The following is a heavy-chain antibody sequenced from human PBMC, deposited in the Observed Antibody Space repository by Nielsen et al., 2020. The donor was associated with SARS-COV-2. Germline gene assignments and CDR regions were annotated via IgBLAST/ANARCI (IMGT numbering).Heavy chain of an antibody. CDR2: ISSSGSYI. Sequence: GESLKISFGASGLTFSTYSMMWVRQAHGEGLEWVSHISSSGSYIYYAHSVKGRFTISRDNAKNSVYLQMNSLRAEDTAVYYCATDQYCPNGICSSGGRDYWGQGTLVAVSS. V-gene: IGHV3-21*01. D-gene: IGHD2-8*01. CDR1: GLTFSTYS. CDR3: ATDQYCPNGICSSGGRDY. J-gene: IGHJ4*02.